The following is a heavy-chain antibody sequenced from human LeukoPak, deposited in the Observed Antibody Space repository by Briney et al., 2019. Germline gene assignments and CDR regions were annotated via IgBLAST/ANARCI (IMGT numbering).Heavy chain of an antibody. CDR3: ARDKIVGATHFDY. V-gene: IGHV3-49*04. Sequence: PGGSLRLSCTTSGLTFSNYAMTWVRQLPGKGLEWIGVIRSKAFGGTTEYAASVRGRFTISRDDSKSIAYLQMNSLRAEDTAIYYCARDKIVGATHFDYWGQGTLVTVSS. J-gene: IGHJ4*02. D-gene: IGHD1-26*01. CDR2: IRSKAFGGTT. CDR1: GLTFSNYA.